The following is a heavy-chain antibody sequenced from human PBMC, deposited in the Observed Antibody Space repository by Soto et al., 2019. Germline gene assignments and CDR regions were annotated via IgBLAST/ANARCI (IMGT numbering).Heavy chain of an antibody. CDR2: ISSSSSTI. CDR3: AREPGGATPTSAYYYYYGMDV. V-gene: IGHV3-48*02. D-gene: IGHD1-26*01. CDR1: GFTFSSYS. Sequence: EVQLVGSGGGLVQPGGSLRLSCAASGFTFSSYSMNWVRQAPGKGLEWVSYISSSSSTIYYADSVKGRFTISRDNAKNSLYLQMNSLRDEDTAVYYCAREPGGATPTSAYYYYYGMDVWGQGTTATVSS. J-gene: IGHJ6*02.